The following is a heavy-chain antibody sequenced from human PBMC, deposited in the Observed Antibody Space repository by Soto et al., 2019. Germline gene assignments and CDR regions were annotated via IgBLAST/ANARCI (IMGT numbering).Heavy chain of an antibody. CDR3: TRVRQFCTRTRCYHDP. CDR2: IHHSGST. D-gene: IGHD2-2*01. CDR1: GDSISSTNW. J-gene: IGHJ5*02. Sequence: PSETLSLTCAVSGDSISSTNWWNWVRQPPGKGLEWIGEIHHSGSTNYNPSLKSRVTISVDKSKNQVSLKVNSVTAADTAVYYCTRVRQFCTRTRCYHDPWGQGTLVTVSS. V-gene: IGHV4-4*02.